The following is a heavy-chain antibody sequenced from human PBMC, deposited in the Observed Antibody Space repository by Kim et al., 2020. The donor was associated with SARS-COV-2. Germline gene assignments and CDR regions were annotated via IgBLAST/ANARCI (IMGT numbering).Heavy chain of an antibody. Sequence: DSVKSLLTNSRDNSKNTVYLQMNSLRTEDTAVYYCATNRRGPTVTTNWFDSWGQGTLVTVSS. CDR3: ATNRRGPTVTTNWFDS. J-gene: IGHJ5*01. V-gene: IGHV3-30*04. D-gene: IGHD4-17*01.